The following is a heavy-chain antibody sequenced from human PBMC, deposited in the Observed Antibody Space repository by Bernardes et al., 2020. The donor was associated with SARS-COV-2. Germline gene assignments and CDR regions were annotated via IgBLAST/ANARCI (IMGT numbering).Heavy chain of an antibody. D-gene: IGHD3-9*01. Sequence: SESLSLTCSVSGDSISTSDYYWGWLLRPPGKGLEWIGSRYRDGSTYYDPSLKSRVTISADTSKNQFSLKLTSVTSTDTAVYFCARHVYSYDITGGMDVWGQGTTVTVSS. CDR3: ARHVYSYDITGGMDV. CDR1: GDSISTSDYY. J-gene: IGHJ6*02. CDR2: RYRDGST. V-gene: IGHV4-39*01.